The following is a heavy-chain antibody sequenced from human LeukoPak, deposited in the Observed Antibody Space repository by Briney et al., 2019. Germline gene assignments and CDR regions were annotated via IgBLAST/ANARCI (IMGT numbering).Heavy chain of an antibody. Sequence: ASVKVSCKASGGTFRSYAISWVRQAAGQGLEWMGGIIPIFGTANYAQKFQGRVTITADESTSTAYMELSSLRSEDTAVYYCAREGYDFWSGYYRYFDYWGQGTLVTLSS. D-gene: IGHD3-3*01. CDR3: AREGYDFWSGYYRYFDY. CDR1: GGTFRSYA. V-gene: IGHV1-69*13. CDR2: IIPIFGTA. J-gene: IGHJ4*02.